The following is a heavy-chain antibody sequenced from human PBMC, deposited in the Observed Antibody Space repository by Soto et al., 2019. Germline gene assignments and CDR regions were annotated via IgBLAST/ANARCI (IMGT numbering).Heavy chain of an antibody. CDR2: ISSSGSTI. V-gene: IGHV3-48*03. CDR1: GFTFSSYE. Sequence: EVQLVESGGGLVQPGGSLRLSCAACGFTFSSYEMNWIRQAPGKGLEWVSYISSSGSTIYYADSVKGRFTISRDNAKNSLYLQMNSLRAEDTAVYYCARFGYDILTGYYYYGMDVWGQGTTVTVSS. J-gene: IGHJ6*02. D-gene: IGHD3-9*01. CDR3: ARFGYDILTGYYYYGMDV.